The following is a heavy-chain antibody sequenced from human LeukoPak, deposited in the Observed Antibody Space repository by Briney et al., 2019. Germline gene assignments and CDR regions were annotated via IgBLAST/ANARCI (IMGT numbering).Heavy chain of an antibody. CDR1: GGSFSGYY. D-gene: IGHD1-26*01. CDR2: INHSGST. Sequence: PSETLSLTCAVYGGSFSGYYWSWIRQPPGKGLEGIGEINHSGSTNYNPSLKSRVTISVDTSKNQFSLKLSSVTAADTAVYYCARGQGGSYYYYYYYMDVWGKGTTVTVSS. J-gene: IGHJ6*03. V-gene: IGHV4-34*01. CDR3: ARGQGGSYYYYYYYMDV.